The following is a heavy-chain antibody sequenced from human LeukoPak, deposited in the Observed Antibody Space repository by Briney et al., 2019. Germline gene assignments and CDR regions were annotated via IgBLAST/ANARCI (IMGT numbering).Heavy chain of an antibody. V-gene: IGHV3-30*02. Sequence: GGSLRLSCAASGFTFSSYGMHWVRQAPGKGLEWAAFIRYDGSNKYYADSVKGRFTISRDDAKNSLYLQMKSLRAEDTAVYYCERLGYGFFDYWGQGTLVTVSS. J-gene: IGHJ4*02. CDR1: GFTFSSYG. CDR2: IRYDGSNK. D-gene: IGHD5-12*01. CDR3: ERLGYGFFDY.